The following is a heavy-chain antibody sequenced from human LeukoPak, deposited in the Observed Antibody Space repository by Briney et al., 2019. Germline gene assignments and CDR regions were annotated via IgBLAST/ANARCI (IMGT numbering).Heavy chain of an antibody. Sequence: PSQTLSLTCNVSGASINSGDYYWTWIRQPPGKGLEWIGNIYSSGRAYYSPSLKSRITISLDTSKNQFSLKLTSVTAADTAVYFCARDGGLYDLDVWGKGTTVIVSS. CDR1: GASINSGDYY. CDR3: ARDGGLYDLDV. CDR2: IYSSGRA. V-gene: IGHV4-30-4*01. J-gene: IGHJ6*04. D-gene: IGHD3-16*01.